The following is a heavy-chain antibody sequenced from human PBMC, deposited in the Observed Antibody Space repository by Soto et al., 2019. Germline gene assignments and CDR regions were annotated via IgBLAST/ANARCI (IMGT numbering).Heavy chain of an antibody. CDR1: GYTFTSYA. J-gene: IGHJ5*02. CDR3: ARGVGSGTYYNQYNWFDP. V-gene: IGHV1-3*01. CDR2: INAGNGNT. D-gene: IGHD3-10*01. Sequence: ASVKVSCKASGYTFTSYAMHWVRQAPGQRLEWMGWINAGNGNTKYSQKFQGRVTITRDTSASTAYTELRSLRSDDTAVYYCARGVGSGTYYNQYNWFDPWGQGTLVTVSS.